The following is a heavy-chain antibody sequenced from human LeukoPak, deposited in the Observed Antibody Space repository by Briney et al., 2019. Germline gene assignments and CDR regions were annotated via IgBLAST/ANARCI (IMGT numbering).Heavy chain of an antibody. Sequence: GGSLRLSCAASGFTFSSYDMHWVRQATGKGLEWVSAIGTAGDTYYPGSVKGRFTISRENAKNSLYLQMNSLRAGDTAVYYCARATRTGYSSSWPLYGMDVWGQGTTVTVS. CDR1: GFTFSSYD. V-gene: IGHV3-13*01. CDR3: ARATRTGYSSSWPLYGMDV. D-gene: IGHD6-13*01. CDR2: IGTAGDT. J-gene: IGHJ6*02.